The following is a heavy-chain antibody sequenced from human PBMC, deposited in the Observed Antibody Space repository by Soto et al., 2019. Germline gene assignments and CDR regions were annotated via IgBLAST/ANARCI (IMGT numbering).Heavy chain of an antibody. V-gene: IGHV6-1*01. D-gene: IGHD6-13*01. CDR1: GDSVSSDSAA. J-gene: IGHJ4*02. Sequence: SQAISLTCASSGDSVSSDSAALNCIRQSQSRGLEWLGRTYYRSKWYNHYAVSVKSRITVNPDTSKNQFSLQLNSVTPEDTAVDYCARSGPGGYIADWAQGTPVTVSS. CDR3: ARSGPGGYIAD. CDR2: TYYRSKWYN.